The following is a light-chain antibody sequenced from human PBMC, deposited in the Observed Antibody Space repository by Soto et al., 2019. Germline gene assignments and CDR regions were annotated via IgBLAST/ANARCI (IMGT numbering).Light chain of an antibody. CDR3: QQYNNWPRT. CDR1: QSVSSS. J-gene: IGKJ1*01. V-gene: IGKV3-11*01. Sequence: EIVFTQSPATLSLSPGERATLSCRASQSVSSSLAWYQQKPVQAPRLLIYDASTRATGIPARFSGSGSGTDFTLTITSLQSEDLAVYYCQQYNNWPRTFGQGTKVDI. CDR2: DAS.